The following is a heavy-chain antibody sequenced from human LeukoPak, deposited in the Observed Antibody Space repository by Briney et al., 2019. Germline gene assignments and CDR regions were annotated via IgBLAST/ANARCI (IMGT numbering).Heavy chain of an antibody. CDR2: IYSGGDT. J-gene: IGHJ4*02. Sequence: GGSLRFSCAASGFTISSTYMSWVRQAPGKGLECVSVIYSGGDTFYADSVKGRFTISRDNSKNTLYLQMNSLRAEDTAVYYCARGPYHYDRSGFFDYWGQGTLVTVSS. CDR1: GFTISSTY. V-gene: IGHV3-53*01. CDR3: ARGPYHYDRSGFFDY. D-gene: IGHD3-22*01.